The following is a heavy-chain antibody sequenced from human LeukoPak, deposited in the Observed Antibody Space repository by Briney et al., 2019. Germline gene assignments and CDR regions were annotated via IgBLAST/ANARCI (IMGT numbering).Heavy chain of an antibody. Sequence: ASVKVSCKASGYTFTGYYMHWVRQAPGQGLEWMGWINPNSGGTNYAQKFQGRVTMTRDTSISTTYMELSRLRSDDTAVYYCARGIAAAGAYYYYGMDVWGQGTTVTVSS. CDR2: INPNSGGT. J-gene: IGHJ6*02. V-gene: IGHV1-2*02. CDR1: GYTFTGYY. D-gene: IGHD6-13*01. CDR3: ARGIAAAGAYYYYGMDV.